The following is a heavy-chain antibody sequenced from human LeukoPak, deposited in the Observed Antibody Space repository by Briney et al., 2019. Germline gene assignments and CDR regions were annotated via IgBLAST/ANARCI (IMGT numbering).Heavy chain of an antibody. Sequence: ASVKVSCKASGYTFTSYYMHWVRQAPGQGLEWMGIINPSGGSTSYAQKFQGRVTMTRDMSTSTVYMELSSLRSEDTAVYYCARGLPMGYDSSEDAFYIWGQGTMVTVSS. CDR1: GYTFTSYY. D-gene: IGHD3-22*01. V-gene: IGHV1-46*01. CDR3: ARGLPMGYDSSEDAFYI. CDR2: INPSGGST. J-gene: IGHJ3*02.